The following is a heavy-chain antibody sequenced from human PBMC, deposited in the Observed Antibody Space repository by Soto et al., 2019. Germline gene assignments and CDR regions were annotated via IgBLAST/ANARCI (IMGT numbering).Heavy chain of an antibody. V-gene: IGHV3-74*01. Sequence: EVQLVESGGGLVQPGGSLRLSCAASGFTFSNSWIHWVRQAPGKGLVWVSRINGDGSTINYADSVKGRFTISRDNAKNTLYMQLNRLRVEDTAVYFCVNGGYSGAGVYYFDFWGQGTLVTVSS. J-gene: IGHJ4*02. CDR2: INGDGSTI. CDR1: GFTFSNSW. CDR3: VNGGYSGAGVYYFDF. D-gene: IGHD5-12*01.